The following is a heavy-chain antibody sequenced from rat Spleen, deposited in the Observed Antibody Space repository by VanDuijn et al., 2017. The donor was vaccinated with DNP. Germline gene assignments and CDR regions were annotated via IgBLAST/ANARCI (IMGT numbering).Heavy chain of an antibody. CDR1: GFTFSNYG. J-gene: IGHJ2*01. D-gene: IGHD1-3*01. CDR2: ISYDGGST. V-gene: IGHV5-29*01. CDR3: ATPFKYGSYHD. Sequence: EVQLVGSGGGLVQSGRSLKLSCAASGFTFSNYGMAWVRQAPKKGLEWVAYISYDGGSTYYGDAVKGRFTISRDNAKRTLYLQMDSLRSEDTATYYCATPFKYGSYHDWGQGVMVTVSS.